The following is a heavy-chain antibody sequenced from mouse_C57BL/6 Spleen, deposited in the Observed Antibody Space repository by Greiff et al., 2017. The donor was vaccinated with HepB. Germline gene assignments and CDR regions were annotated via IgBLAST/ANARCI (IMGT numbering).Heavy chain of an antibody. V-gene: IGHV1-15*01. D-gene: IGHD1-1*01. CDR2: IDPETGGT. CDR3: TRAMITTVVSFDY. Sequence: LQQSGAELVRPGASVTLSCKASGYTFTDYEMHWVKQTPVHGLEWIGAIDPETGGTAYNQKFKGKAILTADKSSSTAYMELRSLTSEDSAVYYCTRAMITTVVSFDYWGQGTTLTVSS. CDR1: GYTFTDYE. J-gene: IGHJ2*01.